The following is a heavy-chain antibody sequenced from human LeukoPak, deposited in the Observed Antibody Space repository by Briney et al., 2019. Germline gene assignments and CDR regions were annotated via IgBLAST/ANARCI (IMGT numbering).Heavy chain of an antibody. CDR2: INPSGGST. Sequence: ASVKVSCKASGYTFTSYYMHWVRQAPGQGLEWMGIINPSGGSTSYAQKFQGRVTITRNTSISTAYMELSSLRSEDTAVYYCARDVSSYCSGGSCRTFDYWGQGTLVTVSS. CDR3: ARDVSSYCSGGSCRTFDY. V-gene: IGHV1-46*01. D-gene: IGHD2-15*01. CDR1: GYTFTSYY. J-gene: IGHJ4*02.